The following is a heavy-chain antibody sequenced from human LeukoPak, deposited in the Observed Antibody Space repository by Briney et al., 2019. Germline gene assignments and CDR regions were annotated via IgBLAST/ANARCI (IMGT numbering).Heavy chain of an antibody. J-gene: IGHJ4*02. Sequence: GGSLRLSCAASGFTFSSNGMHWVRQAPGKGLEWVSSISSSSSYIYYADSVKGRFTISRDNSKNTLYLQMNSLRAEDTAVYYCAKEGFDSWGQGTLVTVSS. CDR1: GFTFSSNG. CDR2: ISSSSSYI. V-gene: IGHV3-21*04. CDR3: AKEGFDS.